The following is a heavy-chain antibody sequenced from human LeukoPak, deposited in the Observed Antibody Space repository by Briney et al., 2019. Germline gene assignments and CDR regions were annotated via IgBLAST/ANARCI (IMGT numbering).Heavy chain of an antibody. V-gene: IGHV3-23*01. J-gene: IGHJ3*02. Sequence: GGSLRLSCAASGFTFSSYAMSWVRQAPGKGLEWVSAISGSGGSTYYADSVQGRFTISRDNSKNTLHLQMNSLKTEDTAVYYCTSSSRYGNDAFDIWGQGTMVTVSS. CDR3: TSSSRYGNDAFDI. CDR2: ISGSGGST. D-gene: IGHD6-13*01. CDR1: GFTFSSYA.